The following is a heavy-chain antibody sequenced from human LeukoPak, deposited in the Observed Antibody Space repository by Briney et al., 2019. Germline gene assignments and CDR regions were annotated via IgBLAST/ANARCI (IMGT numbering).Heavy chain of an antibody. J-gene: IGHJ4*02. CDR1: GYTLTSYG. V-gene: IGHV1-18*01. Sequence: ASVKVSCKASGYTLTSYGLSWVRQTPGQGLEWVGWISAYNGNTNYAQKLQGRVTMTTDTSTSTDFMELRSLRSDATAVYYCASISHCSSTSCYINDYWGQGTLVTVSS. CDR2: ISAYNGNT. CDR3: ASISHCSSTSCYINDY. D-gene: IGHD2-2*01.